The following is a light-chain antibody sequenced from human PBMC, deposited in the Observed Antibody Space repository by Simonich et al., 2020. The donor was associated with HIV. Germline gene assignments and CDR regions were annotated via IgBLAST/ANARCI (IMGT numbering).Light chain of an antibody. J-gene: IGKJ2*01. CDR3: MQVLQTPYT. Sequence: DIVMTQSPLSLPVTPGEPASISCRSSPSLLHSNGYNYLDWYLQKPGQSPQLLIYLGSNRASGVPDRFSGSASGTDFTLKISRVEAEDVGVYYCMQVLQTPYTFGQGTKLEIK. CDR1: PSLLHSNGYNY. V-gene: IGKV2-28*01. CDR2: LGS.